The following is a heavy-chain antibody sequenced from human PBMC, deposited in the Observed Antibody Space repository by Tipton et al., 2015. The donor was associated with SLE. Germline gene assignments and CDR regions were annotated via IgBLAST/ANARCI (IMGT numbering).Heavy chain of an antibody. CDR3: ARHSGNFRI. J-gene: IGHJ3*02. D-gene: IGHD1-26*01. Sequence: TLSLTCAVYGGSFSGYYWSWIRQPPGKGLEWIGEINDSGSTDYNPSLESRVTISVDTSKSQFSLNVTSVTAADTAVYYCARHSGNFRIWGQGTMVTVSS. CDR2: INDSGST. CDR1: GGSFSGYY. V-gene: IGHV4-34*01.